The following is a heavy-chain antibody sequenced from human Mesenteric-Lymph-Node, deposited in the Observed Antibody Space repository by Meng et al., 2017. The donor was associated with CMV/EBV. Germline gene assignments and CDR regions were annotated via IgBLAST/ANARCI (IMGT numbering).Heavy chain of an antibody. J-gene: IGHJ6*02. CDR2: ISSSSSYI. CDR1: GFTFSSYS. Sequence: GESLKISCAASGFTFSSYSMNWVRQAPGKGLEWVSSISSSSSYIYCADSVKGRFTISRDNAKNSLYLQMNSLRAEDTAVYYCARDEDIVVVPAAIRDYYYGMDVWGQGTTVTVSS. CDR3: ARDEDIVVVPAAIRDYYYGMDV. D-gene: IGHD2-2*02. V-gene: IGHV3-21*01.